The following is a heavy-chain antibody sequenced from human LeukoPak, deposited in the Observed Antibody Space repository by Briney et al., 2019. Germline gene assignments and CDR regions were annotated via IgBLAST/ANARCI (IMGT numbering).Heavy chain of an antibody. V-gene: IGHV3-74*01. D-gene: IGHD5-18*01. J-gene: IGHJ4*02. CDR1: GFTFSTYW. CDR3: ARVGYSYVIFDY. CDR2: INGDGSST. Sequence: GGSLRLSCAASGFTFSTYWIHWVRQAPGKGLVWVSHINGDGSSTSYADSVKGRFAISRNNAKNTLYLQMNSLRAEDTAVYYCARVGYSYVIFDYWGQGTLVTVSS.